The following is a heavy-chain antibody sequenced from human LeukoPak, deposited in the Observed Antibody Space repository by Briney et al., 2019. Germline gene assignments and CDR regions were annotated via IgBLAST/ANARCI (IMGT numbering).Heavy chain of an antibody. Sequence: SGPTLVKPTQTLTLTCTFSGFSLSTSGVGVGWIRQPPGKALEWLALIYSNDDKRYSPSLKTRFTITKDTSKNQVVLTMTNMDPVDTATYSCAHSVIVGSTLGYFDYWGQGTLVTVSS. CDR1: GFSLSTSGVG. CDR2: IYSNDDK. V-gene: IGHV2-5*01. CDR3: AHSVIVGSTLGYFDY. D-gene: IGHD1-26*01. J-gene: IGHJ4*02.